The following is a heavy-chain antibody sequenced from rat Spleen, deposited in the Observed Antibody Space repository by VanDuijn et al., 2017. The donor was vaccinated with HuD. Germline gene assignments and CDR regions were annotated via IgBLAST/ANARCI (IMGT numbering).Heavy chain of an antibody. Sequence: EVQLVESDGGLVQPGGSLRLSCAASGFTFSNYYMAWVRQAPTKGLECVAYISTGGGITYYRDSVKGRFTISRDNAKGTLYLQMDSLRSEDTATYYCTTSNYYSAYIYLDAWGQGTSVTVSS. CDR1: GFTFSNYY. CDR3: TTSNYYSAYIYLDA. D-gene: IGHD1-2*01. V-gene: IGHV5-27*01. CDR2: ISTGGGIT. J-gene: IGHJ4*01.